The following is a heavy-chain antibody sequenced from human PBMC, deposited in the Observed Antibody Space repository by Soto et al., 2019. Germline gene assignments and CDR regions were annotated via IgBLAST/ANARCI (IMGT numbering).Heavy chain of an antibody. CDR1: GYTLTELS. V-gene: IGHV1-24*01. CDR3: ARWDRVAAAGH. J-gene: IGHJ4*02. CDR2: FDPEIGET. D-gene: IGHD6-13*01. Sequence: ASVKVSCKVSGYTLTELSMHWLRQAPGKGLEWMGTFDPEIGETVYAQKFQGRVTMTTDTSTDTAYMELRSLRSDDTAVYYCARWDRVAAAGHWGQGTLVTVSS.